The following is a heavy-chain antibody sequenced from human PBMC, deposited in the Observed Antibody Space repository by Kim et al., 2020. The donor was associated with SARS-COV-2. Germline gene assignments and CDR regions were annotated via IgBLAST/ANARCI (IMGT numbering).Heavy chain of an antibody. CDR3: ARAPDYDFWSGYYYYYGMDV. Sequence: SETLSLTCTVSGGSISSYYWSWIWQPPGKGLEWIGYIYYSGSTNYNPSLKSRVTISVDTSKNQFSLKLSSVTAADTAVYYCARAPDYDFWSGYYYYYGMDVWGQGTTVTVSS. CDR2: IYYSGST. CDR1: GGSISSYY. V-gene: IGHV4-59*13. J-gene: IGHJ6*02. D-gene: IGHD3-3*01.